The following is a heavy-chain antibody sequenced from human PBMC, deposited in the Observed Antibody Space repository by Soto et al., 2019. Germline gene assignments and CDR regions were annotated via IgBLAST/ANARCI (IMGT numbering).Heavy chain of an antibody. D-gene: IGHD1-26*01. CDR3: ARSPGAPNGLDV. V-gene: IGHV3-13*04. J-gene: IGHJ6*02. CDR1: GFTVSSYD. Sequence: EVQLVESGGGLVQPGGSLRLSYAASGFTVSSYDMHWVRQATGKGLEWVSSIGTAGDTYYSGSVKGRFTISRENAKNSLYLQMNSLRAGDTAVYYCARSPGAPNGLDVWGQGTTVTVSS. CDR2: IGTAGDT.